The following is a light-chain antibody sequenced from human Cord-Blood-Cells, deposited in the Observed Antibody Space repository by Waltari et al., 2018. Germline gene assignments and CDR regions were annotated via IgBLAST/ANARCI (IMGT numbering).Light chain of an antibody. CDR2: EGS. Sequence: QSALTQPASVSGSPGQSITISCTGTSSDVGSYNLASWYQQHTGKAPKLMIYEGSKRPSGVSNRFSGSKSGNTASLTISGLQAEDEADYYCCSYAGSSTWVFGGGTKLTVL. CDR1: SSDVGSYNL. J-gene: IGLJ3*02. V-gene: IGLV2-23*01. CDR3: CSYAGSSTWV.